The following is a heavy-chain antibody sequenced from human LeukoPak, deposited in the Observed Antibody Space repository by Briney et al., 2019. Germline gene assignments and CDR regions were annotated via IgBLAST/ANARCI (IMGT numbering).Heavy chain of an antibody. J-gene: IGHJ4*02. Sequence: ASVKVSCKASGYTFTSYGISWGRQAPGQGLEWMGWISAYNGNTNYAQKLQCRVTITTDTSTSTAYMELRSLRSDDTAVYYCARGGRFLEWLPSDYWGQGTLVTVSS. CDR1: GYTFTSYG. CDR3: ARGGRFLEWLPSDY. CDR2: ISAYNGNT. D-gene: IGHD3-3*01. V-gene: IGHV1-18*01.